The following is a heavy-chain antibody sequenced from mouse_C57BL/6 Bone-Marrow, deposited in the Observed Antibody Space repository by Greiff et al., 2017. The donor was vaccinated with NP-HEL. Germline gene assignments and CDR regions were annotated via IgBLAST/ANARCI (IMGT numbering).Heavy chain of an antibody. CDR2: IYPRSGNT. D-gene: IGHD3-2*02. CDR1: GYTFTSYG. CDR3: ARGCRNSSGPWFAY. Sequence: QVQLKESGAELARPGASVKLSCKASGYTFTSYGISWVKQRTGQGLEWIGEIYPRSGNTYYNEKFKGKATLTADKSSSTAYMELRSLTSEDSAVYFCARGCRNSSGPWFAYWGQGTLVTVSA. V-gene: IGHV1-81*01. J-gene: IGHJ3*01.